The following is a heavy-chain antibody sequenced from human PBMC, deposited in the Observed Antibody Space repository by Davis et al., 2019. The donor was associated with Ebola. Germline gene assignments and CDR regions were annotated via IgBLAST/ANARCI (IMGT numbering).Heavy chain of an antibody. Sequence: ASVKVSCKASGYTFTGYYIHWVRQAPGQGLEWMGRINPSGGTTTYAQKFQGRVTMTRDTSTSTVYMELSSLRSEDTAVYYCARDEGKIVVVPTAIVRGSCFDPWGQGTLVTVSS. J-gene: IGHJ5*02. CDR2: INPSGGTT. CDR1: GYTFTGYY. CDR3: ARDEGKIVVVPTAIVRGSCFDP. D-gene: IGHD2-2*02. V-gene: IGHV1-46*01.